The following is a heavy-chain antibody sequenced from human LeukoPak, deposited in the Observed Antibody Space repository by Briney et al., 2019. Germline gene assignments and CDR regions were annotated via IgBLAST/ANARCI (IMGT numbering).Heavy chain of an antibody. Sequence: SETLSLTCTVSGGSISSGDYYWSRIRQPPGKGLEWIGYIYYSGSTYYNPSLKSRVTISVDTSKNQFSLKLSSVTAADTAVYYCAREDDILTLDPWGQGTLVTVSS. V-gene: IGHV4-30-4*01. CDR1: GGSISSGDYY. CDR3: AREDDILTLDP. CDR2: IYYSGST. D-gene: IGHD3-9*01. J-gene: IGHJ5*02.